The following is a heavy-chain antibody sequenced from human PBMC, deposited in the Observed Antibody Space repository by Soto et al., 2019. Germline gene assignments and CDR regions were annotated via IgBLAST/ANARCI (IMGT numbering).Heavy chain of an antibody. CDR2: TYYRSKWYN. V-gene: IGHV6-1*01. Sequence: PTLSLTCAISGDSVSSNSAAWNWIRQSPSRGLEWLGRTYYRSKWYNDYAVSVKSRITINPDTSKNQFSLQLNSVTPEDTAVYYCAREGWNYLYYYYYGMDVWGQGTTVTVPS. D-gene: IGHD1-7*01. CDR3: AREGWNYLYYYYYGMDV. J-gene: IGHJ6*02. CDR1: GDSVSSNSAA.